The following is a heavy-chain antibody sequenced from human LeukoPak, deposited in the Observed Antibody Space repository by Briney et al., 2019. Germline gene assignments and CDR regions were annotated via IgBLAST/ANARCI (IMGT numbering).Heavy chain of an antibody. CDR1: GYTFTGYH. CDR2: VNPNSGGT. V-gene: IGHV1-2*06. CDR3: ARFNGSYDIDY. J-gene: IGHJ4*02. Sequence: ASVKVSCKASGYTFTGYHIHWVRQAPGQGLEWLGRVNPNSGGTNYAQKFQGRVTMTRDTSISTAYMELSRLRSDDTAVYYCARFNGSYDIDYWGQGTLVTVSS. D-gene: IGHD1-26*01.